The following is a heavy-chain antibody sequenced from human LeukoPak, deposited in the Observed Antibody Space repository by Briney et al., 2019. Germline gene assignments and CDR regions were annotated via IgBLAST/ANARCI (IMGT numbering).Heavy chain of an antibody. D-gene: IGHD3-16*01. CDR1: SESSGGDD. J-gene: IGHJ5*02. CDR3: ARDGGTRLGFDP. V-gene: IGHV4-34*01. CDR2: VSPGGST. Sequence: SETLSLTCAMHSESSGGDDWTWIRQPPGKGLEWIGEVSPGGSTRYNPSLRSRVTISLDTSRSRFSLRLSSVTAADTGVYYCARDGGTRLGFDPWGQGTLDTVSS.